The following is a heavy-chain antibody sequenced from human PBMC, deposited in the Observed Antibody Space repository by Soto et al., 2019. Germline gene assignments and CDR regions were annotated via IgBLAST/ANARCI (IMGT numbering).Heavy chain of an antibody. CDR2: ISGSGGNT. Sequence: EVQLLESGGGLVQPGGSLRRSFAAAGFTFSSYAMSWVRQAPGRGLEYVSSISGSGGNTYYADSVKGRFNISRDNSNTTLKLQMTSLRVEDTAVYHCAMTTVTKRRDYWGQEPWSPSPQ. V-gene: IGHV3-23*01. D-gene: IGHD4-17*01. CDR1: GFTFSSYA. CDR3: AMTTVTKRRDY. J-gene: IGHJ4*01.